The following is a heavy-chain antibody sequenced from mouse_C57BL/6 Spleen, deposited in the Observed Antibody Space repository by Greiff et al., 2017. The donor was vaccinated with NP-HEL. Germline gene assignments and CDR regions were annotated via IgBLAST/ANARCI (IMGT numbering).Heavy chain of an antibody. CDR2: INPSSGYT. D-gene: IGHD2-1*01. Sequence: QVQLKQSGAELARPGASVKMSCKASGYTFTSYTMHWVKQRPGQGLEWIGYINPSSGYTKYNQKFKDKATLTADKSSSTAYMQLSSLTSEDSEVYYCAREELGYYGNHYFDYWGQGTTLTVSS. J-gene: IGHJ2*01. CDR3: AREELGYYGNHYFDY. V-gene: IGHV1-4*01. CDR1: GYTFTSYT.